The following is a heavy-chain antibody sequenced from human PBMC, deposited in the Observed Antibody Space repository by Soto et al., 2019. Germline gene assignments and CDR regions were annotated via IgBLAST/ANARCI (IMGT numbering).Heavy chain of an antibody. V-gene: IGHV3-74*01. CDR2: INPDGGRT. CDR3: VSVKLGSYDWVDP. CDR1: GFTFSSYW. Sequence: QLVESGGGLVQPGGSRRLSCAASGFTFSSYWLYWVRQAPGEGLVWVSRINPDGGRTNYADSVKGRFTISRDNAKNTLYLQMDSLRAEDTDVYYYVSVKLGSYDWVDPWGQGTLVTVSS. J-gene: IGHJ5*02. D-gene: IGHD3-16*01.